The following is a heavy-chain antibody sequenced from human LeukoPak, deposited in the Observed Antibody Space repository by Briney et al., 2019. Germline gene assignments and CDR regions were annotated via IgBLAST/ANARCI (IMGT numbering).Heavy chain of an antibody. V-gene: IGHV4-38-2*02. CDR3: ARHVRHPELPRRYSSSWFPYYLDY. Sequence: SETLSLTCTVSGYSISSGYYWGWIRQPPGKGLEWIGNIYHSGSTYYNPSLKSRVTISVDTSKNQFSLKLSSVTAADTAVYYCARHVRHPELPRRYSSSWFPYYLDYWGQGTLVTVSS. D-gene: IGHD6-13*01. CDR1: GYSISSGYY. CDR2: IYHSGST. J-gene: IGHJ4*02.